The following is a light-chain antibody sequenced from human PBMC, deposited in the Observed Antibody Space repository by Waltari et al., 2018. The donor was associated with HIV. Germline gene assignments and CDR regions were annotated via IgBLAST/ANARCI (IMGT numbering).Light chain of an antibody. J-gene: IGLJ2*01. Sequence: QSALTQPPSVSAAPGQKITIPCYGIDSNIWKNYVSWYHHLPGTAPKLLIYATTKRPSSLSARFSGSKSATSATLGITGLQTGDEGDYFCATWDSTLGLEVFGGGTRLTVL. CDR3: ATWDSTLGLEV. CDR1: DSNIWKNY. V-gene: IGLV1-51*02. CDR2: ATT.